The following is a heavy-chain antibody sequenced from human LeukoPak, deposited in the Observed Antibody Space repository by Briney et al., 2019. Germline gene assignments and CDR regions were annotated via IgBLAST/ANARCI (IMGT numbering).Heavy chain of an antibody. D-gene: IGHD6-19*01. CDR1: GASISSSY. V-gene: IGHV4-59*01. J-gene: IGHJ5*02. CDR2: IYYSGTT. CDR3: ARGQPQRYSSGWYVNWFDP. Sequence: PSETLSLTCTVSGASISSSYWSWIRQPPGKGLEWSGYIYYSGTTKYNPSLKSPGTISVDTSKNQFSLKVNSVAAADTAVYYCARGQPQRYSSGWYVNWFDPWGQGTLVTVSS.